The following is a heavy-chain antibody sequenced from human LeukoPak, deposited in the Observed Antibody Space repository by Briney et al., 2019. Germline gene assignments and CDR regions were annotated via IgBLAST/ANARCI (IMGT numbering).Heavy chain of an antibody. V-gene: IGHV4-39*07. D-gene: IGHD6-19*01. CDR2: IYYSGST. J-gene: IGHJ4*02. Sequence: SETLSLTCTVSGGSISSSSYYWGWIRQPPGKGLEWIGSIYYSGSTYYNPSLKSRVTISVDTSKNQFSLKLSSVTAADTAVYYCARDPSGTAVAGTSPFDYWGQGTLVTVSS. CDR3: ARDPSGTAVAGTSPFDY. CDR1: GGSISSSSYY.